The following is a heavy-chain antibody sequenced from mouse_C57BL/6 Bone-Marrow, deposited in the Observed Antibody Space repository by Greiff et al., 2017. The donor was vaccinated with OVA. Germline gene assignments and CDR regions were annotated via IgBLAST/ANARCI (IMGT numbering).Heavy chain of an antibody. CDR1: GYTFTSYG. D-gene: IGHD2-4*01. V-gene: IGHV1-81*01. CDR3: ARRGYYDYDVEAY. J-gene: IGHJ3*01. CDR2: IYPRSGNT. Sequence: VKLMESGAELARPGASVKLSCKASGYTFTSYGISWVKQRTGQGLEWIGEIYPRSGNTYYNEKFKGKATLTADKSSSTAYMELRSLTSEDSAVYFCARRGYYDYDVEAYWGQGTLVTVSA.